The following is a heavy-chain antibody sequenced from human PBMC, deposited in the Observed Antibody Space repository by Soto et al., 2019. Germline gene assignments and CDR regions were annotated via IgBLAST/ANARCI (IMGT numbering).Heavy chain of an antibody. CDR2: ISSSSSYI. V-gene: IGHV3-21*01. J-gene: IGHJ6*02. D-gene: IGHD3-3*01. CDR1: GFTFSSYS. Sequence: EVQLVESGGGLVKPGGSLRLSCAASGFTFSSYSMNWVRQAPGKGLEWVSSISSSSSYIYYADSVKGRFTISRDNAKNSLYLRMNSLRAEDTAVYYCARDDYDFWSGTSYGMDVWGQGTTVTVSS. CDR3: ARDDYDFWSGTSYGMDV.